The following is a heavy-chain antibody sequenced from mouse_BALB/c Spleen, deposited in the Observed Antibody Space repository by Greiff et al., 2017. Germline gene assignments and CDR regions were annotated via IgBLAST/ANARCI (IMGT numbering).Heavy chain of an antibody. CDR2: ISSGSSTI. CDR1: GFTFSSFG. D-gene: IGHD2-14*01. V-gene: IGHV5-17*02. CDR3: ARRDRSYAMDY. J-gene: IGHJ4*01. Sequence: EVHLVESGGGLVQPGGSRKLSCAASGFTFSSFGMHWVRQAPEKGLEWVAYISSGSSTIYYADTVKGRFTISRDNPKNTLFLQMTSLRSEDTAMYYCARRDRSYAMDYWGQGTSVTVSS.